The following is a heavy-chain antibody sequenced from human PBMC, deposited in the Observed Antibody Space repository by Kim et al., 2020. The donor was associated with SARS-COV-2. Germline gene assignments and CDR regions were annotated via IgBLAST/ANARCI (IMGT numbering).Heavy chain of an antibody. Sequence: YTPSLKRRVTISVDTSKNQFSLKLSSVTAADTAVYYCARRLGVAAASFDYWGQGTLVTVSS. D-gene: IGHD6-13*01. CDR3: ARRLGVAAASFDY. J-gene: IGHJ4*02. V-gene: IGHV4-39*01.